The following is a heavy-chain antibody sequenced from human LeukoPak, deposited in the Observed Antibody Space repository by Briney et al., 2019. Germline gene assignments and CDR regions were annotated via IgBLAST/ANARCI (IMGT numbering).Heavy chain of an antibody. V-gene: IGHV3-23*01. J-gene: IGHJ6*03. CDR1: GFTFSNYA. Sequence: QAGGSLRLSCAGSGFTFSNYAMSWVRQAPGGELEWVSTFSGSGSGTHYADSVKGRFTISRDNSKNTVSLQMNSLRAEDTAVYYCAKVPTAILPYYYYMDVWGKGTTVTVSS. D-gene: IGHD5-18*01. CDR3: AKVPTAILPYYYYMDV. CDR2: FSGSGSGT.